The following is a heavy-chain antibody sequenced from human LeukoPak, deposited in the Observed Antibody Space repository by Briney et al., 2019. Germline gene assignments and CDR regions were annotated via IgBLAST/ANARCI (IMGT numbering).Heavy chain of an antibody. CDR2: IIPILGIA. V-gene: IGHV1-69*04. D-gene: IGHD2-15*01. CDR3: AREGVVAATYFDY. CDR1: GGTFSSYA. J-gene: IGHJ4*02. Sequence: ASVKVSCKASGGTFSSYAISWVRQAPGQGLEWMGRIIPILGIANYAQKFQGRVTITADKSTSTAYMELSSLRSEDTAVYYCAREGVVAATYFDYWGRGTLVTVSS.